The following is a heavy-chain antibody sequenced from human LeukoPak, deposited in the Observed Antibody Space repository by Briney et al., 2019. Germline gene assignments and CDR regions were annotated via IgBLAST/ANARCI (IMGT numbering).Heavy chain of an antibody. V-gene: IGHV4-59*01. CDR1: GGSFSGYY. D-gene: IGHD6-13*01. J-gene: IGHJ4*02. CDR2: IYYSGTT. Sequence: PSETLSLTCAVYGGSFSGYYWSWIRQPPGKGLEWIGYIYYSGTTNYNPSLKSRVTISVDTSKNQFSLKLSSVTAADTAVYYCARGVHIAAAQYAYWGQGTLVTVSS. CDR3: ARGVHIAAAQYAY.